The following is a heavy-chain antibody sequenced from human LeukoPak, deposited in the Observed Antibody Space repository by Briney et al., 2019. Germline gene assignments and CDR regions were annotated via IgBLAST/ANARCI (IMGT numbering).Heavy chain of an antibody. J-gene: IGHJ4*02. D-gene: IGHD6-19*01. Sequence: ALVKVSCKASGYTFTGYYMHWVRQAPGQGLEWMGWINPNSGGTNYAQKFQGWVTMTRDTSISTAYMELSRLRSDDTAVYYCARDQSQGSGCFGYWGQGTLVTVSS. CDR3: ARDQSQGSGCFGY. V-gene: IGHV1-2*04. CDR1: GYTFTGYY. CDR2: INPNSGGT.